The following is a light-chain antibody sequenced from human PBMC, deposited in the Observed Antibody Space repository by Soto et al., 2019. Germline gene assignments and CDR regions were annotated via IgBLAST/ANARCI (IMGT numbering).Light chain of an antibody. CDR1: NFVSKS. Sequence: SYELTQPPSVSVAPGKTARITCGGNNFVSKSVHWYRQRPGQAPVLVIYYDSDRPSGIPERFSGSNSGNTATLTISRVEAGDEADYYCQVWDSSSDHYVFGSGTKVTVL. CDR2: YDS. CDR3: QVWDSSSDHYV. J-gene: IGLJ1*01. V-gene: IGLV3-21*04.